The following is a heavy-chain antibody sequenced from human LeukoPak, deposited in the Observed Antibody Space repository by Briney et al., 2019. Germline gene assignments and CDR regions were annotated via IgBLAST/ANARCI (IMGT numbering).Heavy chain of an antibody. D-gene: IGHD2-15*01. V-gene: IGHV3-23*01. Sequence: PGGSLRLSCSASGFTFSNFAMNWVRQAPGKGLEWVSIISGYGDSTYYTDSVKGRFTISRDNSKNTLYLQMNSLRAEDTAVYYCARVPQYCTGGSCYPTYSFDYWGQGTLVTVSS. J-gene: IGHJ4*02. CDR1: GFTFSNFA. CDR3: ARVPQYCTGGSCYPTYSFDY. CDR2: ISGYGDST.